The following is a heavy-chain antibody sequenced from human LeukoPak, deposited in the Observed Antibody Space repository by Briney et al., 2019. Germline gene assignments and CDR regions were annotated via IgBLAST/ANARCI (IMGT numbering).Heavy chain of an antibody. D-gene: IGHD4-11*01. CDR3: ARDYVTTWTFDI. CDR1: GFTFSSYA. J-gene: IGHJ3*02. Sequence: PGRSLRLSCAASGFTFSSYAMHWVRQAPGKGLEWVAVISYDGCNKYYADSVKGRFTISRDNSKNTLYLQMNSLRAEDTAVYYCARDYVTTWTFDIWGQGTMVTVSS. CDR2: ISYDGCNK. V-gene: IGHV3-30-3*01.